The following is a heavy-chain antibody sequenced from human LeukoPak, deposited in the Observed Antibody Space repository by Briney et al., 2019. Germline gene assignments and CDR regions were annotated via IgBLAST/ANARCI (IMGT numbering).Heavy chain of an antibody. J-gene: IGHJ4*02. CDR2: INSDGSST. CDR1: GFTFSNYW. Sequence: PGGSLRLSCAASGFTFSNYWMSWVRQAPGKGLVWVSRINSDGSSTSYADSVKGRFTISRDNAKSTLYLQMSSLRVDDTAVYYCARDLGVTTYWGRGTLVIVSS. D-gene: IGHD4-17*01. CDR3: ARDLGVTTY. V-gene: IGHV3-74*01.